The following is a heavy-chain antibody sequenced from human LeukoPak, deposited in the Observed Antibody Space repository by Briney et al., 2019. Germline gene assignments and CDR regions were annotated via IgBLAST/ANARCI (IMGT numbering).Heavy chain of an antibody. V-gene: IGHV1-2*02. CDR3: ARGDYYDSSGYVPEFDY. Sequence: GASVKVSCKASGYTFTGYYMHWVRQAPGQGLEWMGWINPNSGGTNYAQKFQGRVTMTRDTSISTAYMELSRLRSDDTAVYYCARGDYYDSSGYVPEFDYWGQGTLVTVSS. J-gene: IGHJ4*02. CDR2: INPNSGGT. D-gene: IGHD3-22*01. CDR1: GYTFTGYY.